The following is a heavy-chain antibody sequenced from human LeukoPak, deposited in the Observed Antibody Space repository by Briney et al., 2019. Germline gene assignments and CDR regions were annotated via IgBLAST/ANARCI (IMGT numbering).Heavy chain of an antibody. CDR3: AKDYGSGSSIHFDY. D-gene: IGHD3-10*01. J-gene: IGHJ4*02. CDR2: ISWNSGSI. CDR1: GLTFDDYA. Sequence: GGSLRLSCAASGLTFDDYAMHWVRQAPGKGLEWVSGISWNSGSIGYADSVKGRFTISRDNAKNSLYLQMNSLRAEDTALYYCAKDYGSGSSIHFDYWGQGTLVTVSS. V-gene: IGHV3-9*01.